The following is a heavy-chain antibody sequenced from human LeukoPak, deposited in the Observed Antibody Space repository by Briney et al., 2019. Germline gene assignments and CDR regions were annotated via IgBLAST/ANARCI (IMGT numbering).Heavy chain of an antibody. D-gene: IGHD4-17*01. CDR2: ISSVSSYI. Sequence: PGGSLRLSCAASGFTFSSYSMNWVRQAPGKGLEWVSSISSVSSYIYYADSVKGRFTISRDNAKNSLYLQMNSLRAEDTAVYYCARDYYGDYDYYFDNWGQGTLVTVSS. CDR3: ARDYYGDYDYYFDN. J-gene: IGHJ4*02. V-gene: IGHV3-21*01. CDR1: GFTFSSYS.